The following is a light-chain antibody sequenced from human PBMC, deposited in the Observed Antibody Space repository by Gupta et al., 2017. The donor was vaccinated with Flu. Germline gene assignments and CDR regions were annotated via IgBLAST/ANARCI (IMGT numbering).Light chain of an antibody. Sequence: ALKILIQLSSNLESGVPSRFSGSGSGTEFTLTISSLQPDDFATYYCQQYSNNVLTFSGGTKVEIK. J-gene: IGKJ4*01. CDR2: LSS. V-gene: IGKV1-5*03. CDR3: QQYSNNVLT.